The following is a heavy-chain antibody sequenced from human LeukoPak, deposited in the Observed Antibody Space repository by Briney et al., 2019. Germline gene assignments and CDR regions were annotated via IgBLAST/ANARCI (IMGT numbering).Heavy chain of an antibody. V-gene: IGHV3-23*01. CDR3: AKECKTCGYYFALDV. D-gene: IGHD2-8*01. J-gene: IGHJ6*02. Sequence: GGSLRLSYAASGFTFSSFTMIWVRQAPGKGLEWVSAISGSGGSTSYADSVKGRFTISRDDSKNMVYLQMNTLRAEDTAVYYCAKECKTCGYYFALDVWGQGTTVTVSS. CDR2: ISGSGGST. CDR1: GFTFSSFT.